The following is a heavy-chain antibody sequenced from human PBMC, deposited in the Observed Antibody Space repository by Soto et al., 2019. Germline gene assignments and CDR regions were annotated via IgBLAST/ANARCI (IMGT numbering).Heavy chain of an antibody. V-gene: IGHV1-3*01. D-gene: IGHD2-8*02. J-gene: IGHJ4*02. Sequence: QVQLEQSGAEVKKPGASVKVSCKVSGYPFVSYALHWVRQAPGQSLEWMGWINAGDGDTKYAQKFQGRVIITRDTSARTAYRELSSLTSEDTAVYYCAREPLVAFDFWGQGTLVTVSS. CDR1: GYPFVSYA. CDR3: AREPLVAFDF. CDR2: INAGDGDT.